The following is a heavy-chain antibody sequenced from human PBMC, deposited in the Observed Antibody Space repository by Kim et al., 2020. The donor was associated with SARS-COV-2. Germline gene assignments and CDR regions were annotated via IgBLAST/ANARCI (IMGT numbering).Heavy chain of an antibody. Sequence: GGSLRLSCAASGFTFSSYAMSWVRQAPGKGLEWVSAISGSGGSTYYADSVKGRFTISRDNSKNTLYLQMNSLRAEDTAVYYCAKVLASRLPLVAATPNYFDYWGQGTLVTVSS. CDR2: ISGSGGST. D-gene: IGHD2-15*01. J-gene: IGHJ4*02. CDR1: GFTFSSYA. CDR3: AKVLASRLPLVAATPNYFDY. V-gene: IGHV3-23*01.